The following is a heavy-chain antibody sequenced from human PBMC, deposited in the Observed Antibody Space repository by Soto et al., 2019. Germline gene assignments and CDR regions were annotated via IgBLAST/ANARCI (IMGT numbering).Heavy chain of an antibody. CDR2: ISSSSSYI. V-gene: IGHV3-21*01. CDR1: GFTFSSYS. CDR3: AREKDRIDY. J-gene: IGHJ4*02. Sequence: EVQLVESGGGLVKPGGSLRLSCAASGFTFSSYSMNWVRQAPGKGLEWVSSISSSSSYIYYADSVKGRLTISRDNAKNSLYLQMNSVRAEDTAVYYCAREKDRIDYWGQGTLVTVSS.